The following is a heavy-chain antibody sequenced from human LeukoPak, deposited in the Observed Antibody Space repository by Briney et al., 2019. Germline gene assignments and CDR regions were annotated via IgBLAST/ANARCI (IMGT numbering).Heavy chain of an antibody. Sequence: QTGGSLRLSCAASGFTFSNYAMHWVRQAPGKGLEWVAAMSYDGINKYHTVSVKGRFTISKDNSKNTLNLQMNSLRAEDTAVYYCARGYCTSTSCYNDYWGQGTLVTVSS. J-gene: IGHJ4*02. CDR1: GFTFSNYA. CDR3: ARGYCTSTSCYNDY. D-gene: IGHD2-2*02. V-gene: IGHV3-30*04. CDR2: MSYDGINK.